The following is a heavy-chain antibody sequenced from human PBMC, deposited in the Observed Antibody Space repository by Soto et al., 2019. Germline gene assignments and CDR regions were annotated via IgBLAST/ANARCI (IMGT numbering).Heavy chain of an antibody. Sequence: SETLSLTCTVSGGSVSSGSYYWSWIRQPPGKGLEWIGYIYYSGSTNYNPSLKSRVTISVDTSKNQFSLKLSSVTAADTAVYYCARDLSYYDSSGYYGGKWFDPWGQGTLVTVSS. J-gene: IGHJ5*02. CDR1: GGSVSSGSYY. V-gene: IGHV4-61*01. CDR2: IYYSGST. D-gene: IGHD3-22*01. CDR3: ARDLSYYDSSGYYGGKWFDP.